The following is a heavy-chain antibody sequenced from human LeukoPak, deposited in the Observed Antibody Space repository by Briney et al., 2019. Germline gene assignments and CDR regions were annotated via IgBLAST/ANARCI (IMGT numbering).Heavy chain of an antibody. CDR3: ARLAYGANYIDY. V-gene: IGHV1-18*01. CDR2: ISAHNGNT. CDR1: GYTFTNYD. D-gene: IGHD4-17*01. J-gene: IGHJ4*02. Sequence: EASVKVSCKASGYTFTNYDTNWVRQAPGQGLEWMGWISAHNGNTNYAQKLQGRVTMTTDTSTSTAYMEMRSLRSDDTAVYYCARLAYGANYIDYWGQGTLVTVSS.